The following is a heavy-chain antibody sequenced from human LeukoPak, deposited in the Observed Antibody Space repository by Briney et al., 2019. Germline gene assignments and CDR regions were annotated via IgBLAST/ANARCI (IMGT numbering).Heavy chain of an antibody. CDR3: ARDHRYSGYDYAYYYGMDV. Sequence: GGSLRLSCAASGFTFSSYSMNWVRQAPGKGLEWVSCISSSSSTIYYADSVKGRFTISRDNSKNTLYLQMNSLRAEDTAVYYCARDHRYSGYDYAYYYGMDVWGQGTTVTVSS. J-gene: IGHJ6*02. V-gene: IGHV3-48*04. CDR1: GFTFSSYS. D-gene: IGHD5-12*01. CDR2: ISSSSSTI.